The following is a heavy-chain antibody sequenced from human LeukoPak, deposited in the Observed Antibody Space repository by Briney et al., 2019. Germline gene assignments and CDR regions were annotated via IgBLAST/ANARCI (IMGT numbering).Heavy chain of an antibody. J-gene: IGHJ6*02. Sequence: PSETLSLTCAVYGGSFSGYYWSWIRQPPGKGLEWIGEINHSGSTNYNPSLKSRVTISVDTSKNQFSLKLSSVTAADTAVYYCARHIRGYPHNHYGMDVWGQGTTVTVSS. CDR2: INHSGST. CDR1: GGSFSGYY. V-gene: IGHV4-34*01. CDR3: ARHIRGYPHNHYGMDV. D-gene: IGHD2-21*01.